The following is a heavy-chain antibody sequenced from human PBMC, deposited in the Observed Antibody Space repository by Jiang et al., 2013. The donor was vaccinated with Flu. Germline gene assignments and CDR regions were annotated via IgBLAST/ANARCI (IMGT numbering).Heavy chain of an antibody. D-gene: IGHD3-3*01. CDR2: IDPSDSYT. V-gene: IGHV5-10-1*01. CDR1: GYSFTSYW. J-gene: IGHJ4*02. Sequence: GAEVKKPGESLRISCKGSGYSFTSYWISWVRQMPGKGLEWMGRIDPSDSYTNYSPSFQGHVTISADKSISTAYLQWSSLKASDTAMYYCARTNYDFWSGYYYFDYWGQGTLVTVSS. CDR3: ARTNYDFWSGYYYFDY.